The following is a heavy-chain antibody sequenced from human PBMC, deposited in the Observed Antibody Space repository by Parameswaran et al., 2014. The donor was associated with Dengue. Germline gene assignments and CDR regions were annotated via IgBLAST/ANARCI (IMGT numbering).Heavy chain of an antibody. CDR3: ARSGPGVVVVVAAAIDY. J-gene: IGHJ4*02. CDR2: INAGNGNT. D-gene: IGHD2-15*01. V-gene: IGHV1-3*01. Sequence: WVRQAPGQRLEWMGWINAGNGNTKYSQKFQGRVTITRDTSASTAYMELSSLRSEDTAVYYCARSGPGVVVVVAAAIDYWGQGTLVTVSS.